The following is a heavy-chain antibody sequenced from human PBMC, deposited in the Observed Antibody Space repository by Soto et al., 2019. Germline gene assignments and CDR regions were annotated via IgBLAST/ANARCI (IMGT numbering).Heavy chain of an antibody. Sequence: QVQLVQSGAEVKRPGASVRVSCKASGYTFSNYGVTWVRQAPGQGLEWMEWISAYNGNTNIAQKFQGRITMTTDTSTSTAYMELRSLRSDDTAVYYCARSHGDYAGYWGQGTLVTVSS. V-gene: IGHV1-18*01. CDR3: ARSHGDYAGY. CDR1: GYTFSNYG. D-gene: IGHD4-17*01. CDR2: ISAYNGNT. J-gene: IGHJ4*02.